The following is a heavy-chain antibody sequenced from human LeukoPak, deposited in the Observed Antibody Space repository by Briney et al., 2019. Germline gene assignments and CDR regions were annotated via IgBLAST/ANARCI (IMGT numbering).Heavy chain of an antibody. V-gene: IGHV4-34*01. D-gene: IGHD3-16*01. CDR2: INHSGST. CDR3: ARINYDYVWGSYPLYYFDY. J-gene: IGHJ4*02. Sequence: SETLSLTCAVYGGSFSGYYWSWIRQPPGKGLEWIGEINHSGSTYYNPSLKSRVTISVDTSKNQFSLKLSSVTAADTAVYYCARINYDYVWGSYPLYYFDYWGQGTLVTVSS. CDR1: GGSFSGYY.